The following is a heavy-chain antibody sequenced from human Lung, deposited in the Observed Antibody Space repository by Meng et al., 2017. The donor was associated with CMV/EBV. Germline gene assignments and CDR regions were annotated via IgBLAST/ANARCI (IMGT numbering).Heavy chain of an antibody. CDR1: GFTLSSYE. Sequence: GGSLRLSCAASGFTLSSYEMNWVRQAPWKGLEWIAYIGDSGRTLYYADSVKGRFTISSDNAENSLYLQMKSLRVEDTALYYCARDPGWDYSNQPTHYYGMDVWGQGTTVTVSS. J-gene: IGHJ6*02. CDR3: ARDPGWDYSNQPTHYYGMDV. D-gene: IGHD4-11*01. CDR2: IGDSGRTL. V-gene: IGHV3-48*03.